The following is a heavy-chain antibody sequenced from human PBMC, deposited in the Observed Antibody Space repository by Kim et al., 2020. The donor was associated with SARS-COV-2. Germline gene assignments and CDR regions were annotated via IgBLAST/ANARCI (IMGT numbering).Heavy chain of an antibody. CDR3: ATRNYDYVWGSYRYNWFDP. CDR2: INHSGST. Sequence: SETLSLTCAVYGGSFSGYYWSWIRQPPGKGLEWIGEINHSGSTNYNPSLKSRVTISVDTSKNQFSLKLSSVTAADTAVYYCATRNYDYVWGSYRYNWFDPWGQGTLVTVSS. CDR1: GGSFSGYY. J-gene: IGHJ5*02. V-gene: IGHV4-34*01. D-gene: IGHD3-16*02.